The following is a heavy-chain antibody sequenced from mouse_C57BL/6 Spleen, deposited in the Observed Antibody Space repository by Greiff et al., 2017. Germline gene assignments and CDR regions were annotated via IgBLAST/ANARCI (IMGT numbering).Heavy chain of an antibody. V-gene: IGHV3-6*01. CDR2: ISYDGSN. CDR3: AKLGRPLGY. CDR1: GYSITSGYY. Sequence: VQLKESGPGLVKPSQSLSLTCSVTGYSITSGYYWNWIRQFPGNKLEWMGYISYDGSNNYNPSLKNRITITRDTSKNQFFLKLNSVTTEDTATYYCAKLGRPLGYWGQGTTLTVSS. D-gene: IGHD4-1*01. J-gene: IGHJ2*01.